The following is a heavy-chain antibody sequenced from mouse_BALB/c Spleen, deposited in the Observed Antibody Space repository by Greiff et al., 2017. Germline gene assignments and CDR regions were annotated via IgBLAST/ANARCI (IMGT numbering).Heavy chain of an antibody. CDR3: ATPTGTWGYFDV. D-gene: IGHD4-1*01. CDR1: GDSITSCY. V-gene: IGHV3-8*02. Sequence: EVQRVESGPSLVKPSQTLSLTCSVTGDSITSCYWNWIRKFPGNKLEYMGYISYSGSTYYNPSLKSRISITRDTSKNQYYLQLNSVTTEDTATYYCATPTGTWGYFDVWGAGTTVTVSS. CDR2: ISYSGST. J-gene: IGHJ1*01.